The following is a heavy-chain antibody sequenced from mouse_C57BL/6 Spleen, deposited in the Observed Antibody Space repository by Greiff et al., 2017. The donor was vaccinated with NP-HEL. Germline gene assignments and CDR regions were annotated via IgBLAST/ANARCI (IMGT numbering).Heavy chain of an antibody. D-gene: IGHD3-3*01. V-gene: IGHV5-17*01. CDR3: ARGDRYFDV. Sequence: EVQVVESGGGLVKPGGSLKLSCAASGFTFSDYGMHWVRQAPEKGLEWVAYISSGSSTIYYADTVKGRFTISRDNAKNTLFLQMTSLRSEDTAMYYCARGDRYFDVWGTGTTVTVSS. CDR1: GFTFSDYG. CDR2: ISSGSSTI. J-gene: IGHJ1*03.